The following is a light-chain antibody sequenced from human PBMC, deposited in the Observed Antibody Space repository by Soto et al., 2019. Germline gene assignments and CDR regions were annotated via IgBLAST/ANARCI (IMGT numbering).Light chain of an antibody. Sequence: HSVLTQPPSVSGAPGQRVTISCTGSSSNIGAGYDVHWYQQLPGTAPKLLIYGDTNRPSGVPDRFSGSKSATSASLAITGLQAEDEADYYCQSYESSPSGYVFGTGTKVTVL. CDR3: QSYESSPSGYV. CDR2: GDT. J-gene: IGLJ1*01. CDR1: SSNIGAGYD. V-gene: IGLV1-40*01.